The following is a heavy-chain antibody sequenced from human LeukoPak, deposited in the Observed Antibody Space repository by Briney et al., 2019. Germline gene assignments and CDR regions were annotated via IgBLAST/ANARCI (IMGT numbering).Heavy chain of an antibody. CDR1: GGTFSSYA. D-gene: IGHD2-15*01. CDR2: IIPIFGTA. V-gene: IGHV1-69*05. CDR3: ARASNVGYCSGGSCVDY. Sequence: SVKVSCKASGGTFSSYAISWVRQAPGQGLEWMGGIIPIFGTANYAQKFQGRVTITTDESTSTAYMELSSLRSEDTAVYYCARASNVGYCSGGSCVDYWGQGTLVTVSS. J-gene: IGHJ4*02.